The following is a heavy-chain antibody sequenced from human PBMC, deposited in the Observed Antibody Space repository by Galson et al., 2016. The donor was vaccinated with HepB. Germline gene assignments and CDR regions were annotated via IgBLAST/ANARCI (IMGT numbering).Heavy chain of an antibody. J-gene: IGHJ5*02. Sequence: SLRLSCAASGFTFSDYALNWVRQAPGKGLEWVSSISGSGGSTLYIDSVKGRFTISRDNSKNTLYLQMTSLRAEDTAIYHCAKSLQGAAAGSWFDPWGQGTLVTVSS. D-gene: IGHD6-13*01. V-gene: IGHV3-23*01. CDR1: GFTFSDYA. CDR2: ISGSGGST. CDR3: AKSLQGAAAGSWFDP.